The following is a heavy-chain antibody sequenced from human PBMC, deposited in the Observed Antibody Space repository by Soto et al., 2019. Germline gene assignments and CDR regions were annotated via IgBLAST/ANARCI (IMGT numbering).Heavy chain of an antibody. D-gene: IGHD3-16*01. CDR1: GFIFSTYA. J-gene: IGHJ4*02. Sequence: EVQLLESGGGLVQPGGSLRLSCAASGFIFSTYAMSWVRQAPGKGLECVSTISVSGTSTFYADSVKGRFTISRDNAKNTLYLQRDSLSAEDTAVYFCAKDSYGVDYWGQGTLVTVSS. V-gene: IGHV3-23*01. CDR2: ISVSGTST. CDR3: AKDSYGVDY.